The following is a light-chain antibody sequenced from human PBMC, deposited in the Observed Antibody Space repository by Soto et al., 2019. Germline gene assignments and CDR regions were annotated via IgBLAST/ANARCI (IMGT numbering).Light chain of an antibody. Sequence: NFMLTQPHSVSESPGKTVTISCTRSSGSIASNYVQWYQQRPGSAPTSVIYEDKQRPSGVPDRFSGSIDRSSNSASLTISGLKTEDAADYYCQSDDSSIQVVVFGGGTQLTVL. J-gene: IGLJ2*01. CDR3: QSDDSSIQVVV. CDR1: SGSIASNY. V-gene: IGLV6-57*04. CDR2: EDK.